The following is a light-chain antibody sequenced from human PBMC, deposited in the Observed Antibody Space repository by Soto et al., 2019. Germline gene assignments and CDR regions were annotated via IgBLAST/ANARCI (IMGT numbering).Light chain of an antibody. CDR3: LHDYNYPLT. CDR1: RGIRTD. V-gene: IGKV1-6*01. J-gene: IGKJ1*01. CDR2: GAS. Sequence: AIQMTQSPSSLSASVGDGVTITCRASRGIRTDLGWYQQKPGKAPQLPISGASSLQSGVSSRFSGRGSGTDFTLTISSLQPEDFATYYCLHDYNYPLTFGQGTRWIS.